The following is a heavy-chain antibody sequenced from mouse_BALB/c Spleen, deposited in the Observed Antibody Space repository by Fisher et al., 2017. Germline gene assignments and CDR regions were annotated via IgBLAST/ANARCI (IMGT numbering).Heavy chain of an antibody. Sequence: KFKGKATLTADKSSSTAYMQLSSLTSEDSAVYFCARGYGIYAMDYWGQGTSVTVSS. J-gene: IGHJ4*01. CDR3: ARGYGIYAMDY. V-gene: IGHV1-77*01. D-gene: IGHD2-10*02.